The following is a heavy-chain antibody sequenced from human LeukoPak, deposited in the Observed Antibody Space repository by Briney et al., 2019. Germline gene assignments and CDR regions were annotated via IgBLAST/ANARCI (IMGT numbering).Heavy chain of an antibody. Sequence: GGSLRLSCAASGFTFSSYAMHWVRQAPGKGLEWVAVISYDGSNKYYADSVKGRFTISRDNAKNTLYLQMNSLRVEDTAVYYCARDAYSSSPKPDYWGQGTLVTVSS. D-gene: IGHD6-6*01. CDR1: GFTFSSYA. CDR3: ARDAYSSSPKPDY. V-gene: IGHV3-30-3*01. J-gene: IGHJ4*02. CDR2: ISYDGSNK.